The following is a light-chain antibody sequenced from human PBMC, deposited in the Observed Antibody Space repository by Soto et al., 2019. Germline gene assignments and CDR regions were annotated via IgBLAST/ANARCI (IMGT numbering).Light chain of an antibody. CDR2: KAS. V-gene: IGKV1-5*03. CDR3: QQYTRYSWT. CDR1: QSISSW. J-gene: IGKJ1*01. Sequence: DIQMTQSPSTLSASVGDRVTITCRASQSISSWLAWYQQKPGKVPNLLIYKASTLKSGVPSRFSGSGSGTEFTLTISSRQPDDFAPYYCQQYTRYSWTFGQGTKVEI.